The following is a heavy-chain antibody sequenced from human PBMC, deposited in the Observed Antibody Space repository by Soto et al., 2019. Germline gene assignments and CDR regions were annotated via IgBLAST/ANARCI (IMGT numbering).Heavy chain of an antibody. CDR3: AKDMDIAVSTPDY. J-gene: IGHJ4*02. V-gene: IGHV3-23*01. D-gene: IGHD4-4*01. CDR1: GFTFSSYG. CDR2: ISHSGATR. Sequence: GGSLRLSCAASGFTFSSYGMSWVRQAPGKGLEWVSGISHSGATRYYADYVKGRFTISRANSENTLYVQMNGLRAEDTAVYYCAKDMDIAVSTPDYWGQGTLVTVSS.